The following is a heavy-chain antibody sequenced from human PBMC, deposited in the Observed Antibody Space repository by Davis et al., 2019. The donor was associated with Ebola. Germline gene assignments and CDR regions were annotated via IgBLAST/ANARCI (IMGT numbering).Heavy chain of an antibody. CDR2: IYSGGST. Sequence: GESLKISCAASGFTVSSNYMSWVRQAPGKGLEWVSVIYSGGSTYYADSVKGRFTISRDNSKNTLYLQMNSLRAEDTAVYYCARVIAVAADYWGQGTLVTVSS. D-gene: IGHD6-19*01. CDR3: ARVIAVAADY. CDR1: GFTVSSNY. J-gene: IGHJ4*02. V-gene: IGHV3-53*01.